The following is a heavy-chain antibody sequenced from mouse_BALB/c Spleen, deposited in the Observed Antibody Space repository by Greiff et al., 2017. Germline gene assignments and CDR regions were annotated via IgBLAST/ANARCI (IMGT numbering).Heavy chain of an antibody. J-gene: IGHJ1*01. CDR3: ARRDYYDWYFDV. CDR2: INPSSGYT. D-gene: IGHD1-1*01. V-gene: IGHV1-4*02. Sequence: QVQLQQSAAELARPGASVKMSCKASGYTFTSYTMHWVKQRPGQGLEWIGYINPSSGYTEYNQKFKDKTTLTADKSSSTAYMQLSSLTSEDSAVYYCARRDYYDWYFDVWGAGTTVTVSS. CDR1: GYTFTSYT.